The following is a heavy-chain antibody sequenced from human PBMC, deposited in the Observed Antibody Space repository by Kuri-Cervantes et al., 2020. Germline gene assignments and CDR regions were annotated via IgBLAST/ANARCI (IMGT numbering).Heavy chain of an antibody. J-gene: IGHJ6*02. Sequence: ASVKVSCKASGYTFTGYYMHWVRQAPGQGLEWMGWINPNSVGTNYAQKFQGRVTMTRDTSISTAYMELSRLRSDDTAVYYCARGRWGACGGSSYGMDVWGQGTTVTVSS. CDR3: ARGRWGACGGSSYGMDV. CDR1: GYTFTGYY. D-gene: IGHD2-15*01. CDR2: INPNSVGT. V-gene: IGHV1-2*02.